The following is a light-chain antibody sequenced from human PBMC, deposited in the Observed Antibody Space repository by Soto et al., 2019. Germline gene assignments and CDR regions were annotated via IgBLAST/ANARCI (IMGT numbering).Light chain of an antibody. CDR1: QSISSW. CDR3: QQYNSYSRT. V-gene: IGKV1-5*03. Sequence: DIQMTQSPSTLSASVGDRVTITCRASQSISSWLAWYQQKPGKAPKLLIYKASSLEGGVLSRFSGSGSATEFTLTISSLQPDDFATYYCQQYNSYSRTFGQGTKVEIK. J-gene: IGKJ1*01. CDR2: KAS.